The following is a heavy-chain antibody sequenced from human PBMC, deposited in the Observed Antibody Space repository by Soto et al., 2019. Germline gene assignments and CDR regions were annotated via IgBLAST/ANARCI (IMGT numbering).Heavy chain of an antibody. CDR2: IYYSGST. J-gene: IGHJ4*02. CDR1: GGSISSSSYY. CDR3: ARRPARGYSGYDLS. Sequence: SETLSLTCTVSGGSISSSSYYWGWIRQPPGRGLEWIGSIYYSGSTYYNPSLKSRVTISVDTSKNQFSLKLSSVTAADTAVYYCARRPARGYSGYDLSWGQGTLVTVSS. V-gene: IGHV4-39*01. D-gene: IGHD5-12*01.